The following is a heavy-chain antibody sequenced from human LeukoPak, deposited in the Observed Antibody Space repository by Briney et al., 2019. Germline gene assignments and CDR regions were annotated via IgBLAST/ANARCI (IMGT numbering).Heavy chain of an antibody. V-gene: IGHV3-30-3*01. CDR3: ARDLLIAYCSSTSCPDY. Sequence: GGSLRLSCAASGFTFSSYAMHWVRQAPGKGLEWVEVISYDGSNKYYADSVKGRFTISRDNSKNTLYLQMNSLRAEDTAVYYCARDLLIAYCSSTSCPDYWGQGTLVTVSS. CDR2: ISYDGSNK. D-gene: IGHD2-2*01. CDR1: GFTFSSYA. J-gene: IGHJ4*02.